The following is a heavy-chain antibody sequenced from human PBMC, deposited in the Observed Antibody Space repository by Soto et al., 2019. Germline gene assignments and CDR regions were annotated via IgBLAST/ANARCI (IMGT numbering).Heavy chain of an antibody. D-gene: IGHD3-22*01. CDR2: INPKSGRT. J-gene: IGHJ4*02. V-gene: IGHV1-2*02. CDR1: GYTFTGYY. CDR3: ARDPHYYDGGGRYYFDY. Sequence: ASVKVSCKASGYTFTGYYMHWVRQAPGQGLAWMGWINPKSGRTNYAQKFQGRATMTRDTSISTVYVELTSLRSDDTAVYYCARDPHYYDGGGRYYFDYWGQGTLVTVSS.